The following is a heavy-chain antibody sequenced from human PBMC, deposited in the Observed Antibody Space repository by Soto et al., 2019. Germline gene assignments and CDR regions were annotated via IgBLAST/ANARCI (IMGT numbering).Heavy chain of an antibody. D-gene: IGHD1-7*01. J-gene: IGHJ3*02. CDR1: WDNVFRNGVA. CDR3: ARGKNSAFDI. CDR2: TYYRSKWDN. Sequence: VQLQQSGPGLVKTSQTLSLTCAISWDNVFRNGVAWNLVRQSPSRGLEWLGRTYYRSKWDNEYAVSVKGRSTINLDTTNSRLALQLYSVTTEDSAVYYCARGKNSAFDIWGHRPLVIVSS. V-gene: IGHV6-1*01.